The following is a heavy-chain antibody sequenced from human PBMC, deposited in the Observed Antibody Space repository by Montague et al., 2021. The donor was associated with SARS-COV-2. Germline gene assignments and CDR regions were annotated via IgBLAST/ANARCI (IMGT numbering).Heavy chain of an antibody. Sequence: SETLSLTCTVSGDSISNYYWSWIRQPPGKGLEWIGYIYYSGSTNYNPSLKSRVTISVDTSKNQFSLKLSSVTAADTAVYYCARGGRQDIVLVVYDQWYSLDVWGQGTTVTVSS. CDR2: IYYSGST. CDR1: GDSISNYY. CDR3: ARGGRQDIVLVVYDQWYSLDV. V-gene: IGHV4-59*01. J-gene: IGHJ6*02. D-gene: IGHD2-8*02.